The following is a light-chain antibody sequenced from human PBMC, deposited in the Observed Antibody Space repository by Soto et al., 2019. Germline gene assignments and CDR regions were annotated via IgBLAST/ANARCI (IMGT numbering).Light chain of an antibody. J-gene: IGKJ2*01. CDR1: QSVSSY. CDR2: DAS. Sequence: EIVLTQSPATLSLSPGERATLSCRASQSVSSYLAWYQQKPGQAPRLPIYDASNRATGIPARFSGSGAGTDFTLTISSLESEDFAVYYCQQRSKWAFMYTFGQGTQLEIK. V-gene: IGKV3-11*01. CDR3: QQRSKWAFMYT.